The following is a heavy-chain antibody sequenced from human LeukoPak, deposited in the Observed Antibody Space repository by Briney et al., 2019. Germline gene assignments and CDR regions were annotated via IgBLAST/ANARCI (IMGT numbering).Heavy chain of an antibody. Sequence: GGSLRLSCAASGFTFSSYAMSWGRQVPGPGLHLVSSISGSGGSTYYADSVKGRFTISRDNSKNTLYLQMNSLRAEDTAVYYCAKDREIVVATDAFDIWGQGTMVTVSS. CDR3: AKDREIVVATDAFDI. CDR2: ISGSGGST. J-gene: IGHJ3*02. V-gene: IGHV3-23*01. CDR1: GFTFSSYA. D-gene: IGHD3-22*01.